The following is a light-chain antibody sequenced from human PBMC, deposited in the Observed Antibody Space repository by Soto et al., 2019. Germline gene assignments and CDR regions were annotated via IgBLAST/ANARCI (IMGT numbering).Light chain of an antibody. CDR1: QSVVSD. V-gene: IGKV3D-15*01. J-gene: IGKJ4*01. Sequence: EIVMTQSPATLSVSPGERDTLSCRASQSVVSDIAWYRQKPGQAPRLVIYDIFTRATGVPTRIGGSGSGTEYTLTISSPQSEDFAVYCCQQYNSWPLTFGGGTKVDIK. CDR3: QQYNSWPLT. CDR2: DIF.